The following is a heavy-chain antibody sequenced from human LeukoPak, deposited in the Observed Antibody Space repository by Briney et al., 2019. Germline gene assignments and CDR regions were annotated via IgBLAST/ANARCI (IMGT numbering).Heavy chain of an antibody. CDR2: ISSSSSYI. Sequence: GGSLRLSCAASGFTVSSYSMNWVGQAPGKGLEWVSSISSSSSYIYYADSVKGRFTISRDNAKNSLYLQMNSLRAEDTAVYYCARDQGGIAVATFDYWGQGTLVTVSS. V-gene: IGHV3-21*01. CDR3: ARDQGGIAVATFDY. CDR1: GFTVSSYS. J-gene: IGHJ4*02. D-gene: IGHD6-19*01.